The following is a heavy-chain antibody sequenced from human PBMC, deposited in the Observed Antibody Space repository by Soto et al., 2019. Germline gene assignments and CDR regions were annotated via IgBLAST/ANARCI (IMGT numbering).Heavy chain of an antibody. D-gene: IGHD2-8*01. V-gene: IGHV3-23*01. Sequence: GGSLRLSCAASGFSVSDYAMSWVRQAPGKGLEWVSSISGSGDGTYYGDSVKGRFTLSRDTSQKTLYLQMNNLRGEDTAVYFCTKSRRSVLMVYGFGRMDVWGRGTTVTVSS. J-gene: IGHJ6*02. CDR1: GFSVSDYA. CDR2: ISGSGDGT. CDR3: TKSRRSVLMVYGFGRMDV.